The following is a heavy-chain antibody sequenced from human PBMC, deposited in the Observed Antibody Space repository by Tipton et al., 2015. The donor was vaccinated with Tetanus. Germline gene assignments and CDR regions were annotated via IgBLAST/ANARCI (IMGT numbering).Heavy chain of an antibody. CDR2: LYFSGNT. CDR3: ARAGEGGYDATMGFYYYYMDV. D-gene: IGHD5-12*01. J-gene: IGHJ6*03. Sequence: LRLSCTVSGASISTYSWTWIRQSPGKGLEWIAYLYFSGNTNYNPFLKTRVTMSPDTSKNQASLRLNSVTAADTAVYYCARAGEGGYDATMGFYYYYMDVRGKGTTVTVSS. V-gene: IGHV4-59*01. CDR1: GASISTYS.